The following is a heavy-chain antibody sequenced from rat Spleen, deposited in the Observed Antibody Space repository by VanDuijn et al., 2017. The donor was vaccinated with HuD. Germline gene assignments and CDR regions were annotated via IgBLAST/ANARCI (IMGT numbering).Heavy chain of an antibody. D-gene: IGHD1-4*01. CDR2: ISPSGGST. CDR3: TAHGNRVSRFAY. Sequence: EVQLVESGGGLVQPGRSLKLSCAASGFPFSNYDMAWVRQAPTKGLEWVASISPSGGSTYYRGSVKGRFTISRDNAKSTLYLQMDSLRSEDTATYYCTAHGNRVSRFAYWGQGTLVTVSS. J-gene: IGHJ3*01. CDR1: GFPFSNYD. V-gene: IGHV5-27*01.